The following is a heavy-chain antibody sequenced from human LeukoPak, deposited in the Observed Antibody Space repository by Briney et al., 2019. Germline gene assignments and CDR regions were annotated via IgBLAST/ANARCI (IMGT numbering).Heavy chain of an antibody. D-gene: IGHD4-17*01. CDR2: ISSSSSYI. CDR1: GFTFSSYS. V-gene: IGHV3-21*01. J-gene: IGHJ4*02. Sequence: GGSLRLSCAAPGFTFSSYSMNWVRQAPGKGLEWVSSISSSSSYIYYADSVKGRFTISRDNAKNSLYLQMNSLRAEDTAVYYCARDSTVTAFDYWGQGTLVTVSS. CDR3: ARDSTVTAFDY.